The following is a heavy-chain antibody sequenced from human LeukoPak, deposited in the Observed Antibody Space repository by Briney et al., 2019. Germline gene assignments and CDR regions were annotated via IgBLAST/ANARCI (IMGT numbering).Heavy chain of an antibody. CDR3: ARVTARGRGTNFDY. CDR1: GDSLRSSNW. CDR2: IYYSGST. D-gene: IGHD3-16*01. Sequence: SETLSLTCAVSGDSLRSSNWWSWVRQPPGKGLEWIGSIYYSGSTYYNPSLKSRVTISVDTSKNQFSLKLSSVTAADTAVYYCARVTARGRGTNFDYWGQGTLVTVSS. V-gene: IGHV4-39*01. J-gene: IGHJ4*02.